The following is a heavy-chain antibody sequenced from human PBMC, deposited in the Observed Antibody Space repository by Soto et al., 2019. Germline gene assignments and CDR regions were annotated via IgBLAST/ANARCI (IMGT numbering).Heavy chain of an antibody. CDR1: GFTFSSYA. V-gene: IGHV3-23*01. CDR2: ISGSGGST. CDR3: AKGHSSSSYYYYGMDV. Sequence: GGSLRLSCAASGFTFSSYAMSWVRQAPGKGLEWVSAISGSGGSTYYADSVKGRFTISRDNSKNTLYLQMNSLIAEDTAVYYCAKGHSSSSYYYYGMDVWGQGTTVTVSS. D-gene: IGHD6-6*01. J-gene: IGHJ6*02.